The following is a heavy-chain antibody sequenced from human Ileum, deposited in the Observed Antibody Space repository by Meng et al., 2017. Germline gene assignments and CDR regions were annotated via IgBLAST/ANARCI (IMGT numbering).Heavy chain of an antibody. CDR2: IDPGNGNR. CDR1: GYTFTTFG. D-gene: IGHD6-19*01. J-gene: IGHJ4*02. Sequence: QVQLVQSGIEVMKPGASVKVSCKPSGYTFTTFGISWVRQAPGQGLEWMGWIDPGNGNRNFAQKFQDRITLTTDTTTTTAYMELRSLRSDDTAIFYCARDRQWVFDYWGQGTLVTVSS. V-gene: IGHV1-18*01. CDR3: ARDRQWVFDY.